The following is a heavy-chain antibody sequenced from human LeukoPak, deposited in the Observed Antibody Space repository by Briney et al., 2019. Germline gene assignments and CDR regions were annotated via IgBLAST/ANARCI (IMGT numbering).Heavy chain of an antibody. CDR2: VIVPTGSM. V-gene: IGHV3-21*01. J-gene: IGHJ4*02. Sequence: PGGSLRPSCAASGFTFAAYSMNWVRQAPGKGREWVSSVIVPTGSMYYGDSVKGRFTISRDNAMNSLYLQMSSLRAEDTAVYYCARDFARTGDYHHFDYWGQGTLVIVSS. CDR3: ARDFARTGDYHHFDY. D-gene: IGHD7-27*01. CDR1: GFTFAAYS.